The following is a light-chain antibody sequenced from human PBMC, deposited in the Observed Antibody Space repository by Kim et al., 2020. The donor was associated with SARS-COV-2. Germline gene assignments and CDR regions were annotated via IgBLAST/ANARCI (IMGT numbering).Light chain of an antibody. CDR1: QSVSTN. V-gene: IGKV3-15*01. CDR3: QQYSEWPH. CDR2: AAS. Sequence: EVVMTQSPALLSVSPGEGATLSCRASQSVSTNLAWYQHKPGQAPRLLIYAASTRATGVPARFSGSGSGTEFTLSISSLQSEDFAVYYCQQYSEWPHFGQGTKLEI. J-gene: IGKJ2*01.